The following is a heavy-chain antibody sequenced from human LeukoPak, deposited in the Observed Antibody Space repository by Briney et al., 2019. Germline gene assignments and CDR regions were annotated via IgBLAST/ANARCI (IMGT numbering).Heavy chain of an antibody. V-gene: IGHV3-7*01. Sequence: LGGSLRLSCAASGFAFSSYYMNWVRQAPGKGLEWVANIKPDGSEENYVDSVRGRFTISRDNAKNSVYLQMSSLRADDTALYYCVRGHYADYTSQGTLVTVSS. J-gene: IGHJ4*02. CDR3: VRGHYADY. CDR1: GFAFSSYY. CDR2: IKPDGSEE.